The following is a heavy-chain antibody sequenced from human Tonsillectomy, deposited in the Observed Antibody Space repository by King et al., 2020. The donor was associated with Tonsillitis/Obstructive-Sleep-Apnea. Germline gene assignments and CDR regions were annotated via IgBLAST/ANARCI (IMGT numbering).Heavy chain of an antibody. CDR1: GYTFTGYY. J-gene: IGHJ6*02. CDR2: INPNSGGT. Sequence: VQLVESGAEVKKPGASVKVSCKASGYTFTGYYMHWVRQAPGQGLEWMGWINPNSGGTNYAQKFQGRVTMTRDTSISTAYMELSRLRSDDTAVYYCARAGPVISGYYPYYYGMDVWGQGTTVTVSS. D-gene: IGHD3-22*01. V-gene: IGHV1-2*02. CDR3: ARAGPVISGYYPYYYGMDV.